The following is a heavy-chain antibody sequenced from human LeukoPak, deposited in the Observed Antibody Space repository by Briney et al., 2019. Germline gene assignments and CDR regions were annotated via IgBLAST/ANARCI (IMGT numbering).Heavy chain of an antibody. CDR2: ISGSGGST. CDR3: AKTYDSWSGYFHYFDY. V-gene: IGHV3-23*01. D-gene: IGHD3-3*01. CDR1: GFTFSSYA. Sequence: GGSLRLSCAASGFTFSSYAMSWVRQAPGKGLEWVSAISGSGGSTYYADSVKGRFTISRDNSKNTLYLQMNSLRAEDTAVYYCAKTYDSWSGYFHYFDYWGQGTLVTVSS. J-gene: IGHJ4*02.